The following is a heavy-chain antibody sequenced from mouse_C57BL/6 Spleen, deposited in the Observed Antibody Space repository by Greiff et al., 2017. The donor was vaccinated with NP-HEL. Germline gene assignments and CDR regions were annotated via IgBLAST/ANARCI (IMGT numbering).Heavy chain of an antibody. J-gene: IGHJ2*01. CDR1: GYTFTDYY. D-gene: IGHD2-5*01. V-gene: IGHV1-26*01. CDR3: ASLYSNLGY. Sequence: LVKPGASVKISCKASGYTFTDYYMNWVKQSHGKSLEWIGDINPNNGGTSYNQKFKGKATLTVDKSSSTAYMELRSLTSEDSAVYYCASLYSNLGYWGQGTTLTVSS. CDR2: INPNNGGT.